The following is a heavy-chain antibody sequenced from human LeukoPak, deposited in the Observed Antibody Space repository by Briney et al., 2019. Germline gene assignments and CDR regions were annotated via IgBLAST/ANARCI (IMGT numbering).Heavy chain of an antibody. CDR2: INHSGST. Sequence: DPSETLSLTCAVYGGSFSGYYWSWIRQPPGKGLEWIGEINHSGSTNYNPSLKSRVTISVDTSKNQSSLKLSSVTAADTAVYYCARGYNWNYGWDPWGQGTLVTVSS. CDR1: GGSFSGYY. J-gene: IGHJ5*02. V-gene: IGHV4-34*01. D-gene: IGHD1-7*01. CDR3: ARGYNWNYGWDP.